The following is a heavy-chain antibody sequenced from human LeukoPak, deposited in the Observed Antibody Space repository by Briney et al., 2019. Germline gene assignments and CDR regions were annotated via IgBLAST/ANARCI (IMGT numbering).Heavy chain of an antibody. D-gene: IGHD1-14*01. CDR2: ISYDGSNK. J-gene: IGHJ4*02. CDR1: GFTFSSYS. V-gene: IGHV3-30*05. CDR3: ARDPELEPLYYFDY. Sequence: GGSLRLSCAASGFTFSSYSMNWVRQAPGKGLEWVAVISYDGSNKYYADSVKGRFTISRDNSKNTLYLQMNSLRAEDTAVYYCARDPELEPLYYFDYWGQGTLVTVSS.